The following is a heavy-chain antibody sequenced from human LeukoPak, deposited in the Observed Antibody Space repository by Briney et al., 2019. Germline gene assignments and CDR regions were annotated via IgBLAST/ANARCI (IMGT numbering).Heavy chain of an antibody. D-gene: IGHD3-10*01. CDR3: ARHGYYGSGTYYNFEY. Sequence: GESLKNSCKGSGYSFTNYWISWVRQMPGKGLEWMGKIDPSDSYTNYSPSFQGHVTISAGKSISTAYLQWNSLKASDTAIYYCARHGYYGSGTYYNFEYWGQGTLVTVSS. CDR1: GYSFTNYW. CDR2: IDPSDSYT. V-gene: IGHV5-10-1*01. J-gene: IGHJ4*02.